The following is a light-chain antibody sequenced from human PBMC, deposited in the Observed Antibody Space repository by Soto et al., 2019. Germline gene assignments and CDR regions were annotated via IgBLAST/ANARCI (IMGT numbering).Light chain of an antibody. V-gene: IGKV4-1*01. J-gene: IGKJ1*01. CDR2: WAS. CDR1: QSVLYSSNNKNY. Sequence: DIVMTQSPDSLAVSLGERATINCKSSQSVLYSSNNKNYLAWYQQKPGQPHNLLIYWASTRESGVHDRFSGSGSGTNFTLTIRSLQAEDVAVYYCKQYYNTPWTFGQGTKVDIK. CDR3: KQYYNTPWT.